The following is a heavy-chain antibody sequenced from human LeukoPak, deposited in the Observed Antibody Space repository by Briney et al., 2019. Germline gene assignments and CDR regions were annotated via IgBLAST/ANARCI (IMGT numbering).Heavy chain of an antibody. CDR2: IYYSGST. CDR1: GGSISSYY. J-gene: IGHJ2*01. CDR3: ARYPDWYFDL. V-gene: IGHV4-59*01. Sequence: SETLSLTCTVSGGSISSYYWSWIRQPPGKGLEWIGYIYYSGSTNYNPSPKSRVTISVDTSKNQFSLKLSSVTAADTAVYYCARYPDWYFDLWGRGTLVTVSS.